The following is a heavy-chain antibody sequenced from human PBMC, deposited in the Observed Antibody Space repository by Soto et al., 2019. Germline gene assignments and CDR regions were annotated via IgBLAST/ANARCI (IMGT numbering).Heavy chain of an antibody. Sequence: GGSLRLSCVASGFTFSSYAMRWVRQAPGKGLEWVSAISGSGGSTYYADSVKGRFTISRDNSKNTLYLQMNSLRAEDTAVYYCAREGVSSSWYYYYGMDVWGQGTTVTVSS. V-gene: IGHV3-23*01. D-gene: IGHD6-13*01. J-gene: IGHJ6*02. CDR3: AREGVSSSWYYYYGMDV. CDR1: GFTFSSYA. CDR2: ISGSGGST.